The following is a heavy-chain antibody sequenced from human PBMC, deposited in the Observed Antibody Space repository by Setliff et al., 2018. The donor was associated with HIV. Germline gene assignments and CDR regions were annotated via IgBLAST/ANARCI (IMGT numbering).Heavy chain of an antibody. CDR1: GYTFTTYG. J-gene: IGHJ6*02. Sequence: ASVKVSCKPSGYTFTTYGLSWVRQAPGQGLEWMGWISTYSDETSSSQNLQGRLTMTTDTSTGTAYMELRSLRSDDTAVYYCARENYYGSGSYLFSDYYYYGMDVWGQGTTVTVSS. CDR3: ARENYYGSGSYLFSDYYYYGMDV. V-gene: IGHV1-18*01. D-gene: IGHD3-10*01. CDR2: ISTYSDET.